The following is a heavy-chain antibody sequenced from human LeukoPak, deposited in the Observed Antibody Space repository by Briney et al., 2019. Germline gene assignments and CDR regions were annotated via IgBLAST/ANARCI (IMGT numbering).Heavy chain of an antibody. CDR3: ARDAYYYGSGSPYYFDY. D-gene: IGHD3-10*01. CDR1: GGSISSYY. V-gene: IGHV4-4*07. CDR2: IYTSGST. Sequence: SETLSLTCTVSGGSISSYYWSWIRQPAGKGLEWIGRIYTSGSTNYNPSRKSRVTMSVDTSKNQFSLKLSSVTAADTAVYYCARDAYYYGSGSPYYFDYWGQGTLVTVSS. J-gene: IGHJ4*02.